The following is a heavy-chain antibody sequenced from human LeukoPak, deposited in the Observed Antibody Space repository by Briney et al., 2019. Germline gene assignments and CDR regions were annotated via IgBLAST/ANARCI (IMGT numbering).Heavy chain of an antibody. CDR2: IYHSGST. D-gene: IGHD3-10*01. J-gene: IGHJ6*03. CDR3: ARGLRLLWFGANYMDV. CDR1: GYSISSGYY. Sequence: SETLSLTCTVSGYSISSGYYWGWIRQPPGKGLEWIGSIYHSGSTYYNPSLKSRVTISVDTSKNQFSLKLSSVTAADTAVYYCARGLRLLWFGANYMDVWGKGATVTVSS. V-gene: IGHV4-38-2*02.